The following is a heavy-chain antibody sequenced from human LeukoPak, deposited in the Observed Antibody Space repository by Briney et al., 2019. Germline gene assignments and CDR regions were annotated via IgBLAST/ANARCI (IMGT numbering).Heavy chain of an antibody. CDR2: IIPIFGTA. Sequence: SVKVSCKASGGTFSSYAISWVRQAPGQGLEWMGGIIPIFGTANYAQKFQGRVTITADESTSTAYMELSSLRSEDTAVYYCARVSYCSSTSCFPLGFDPWGRGTLVTVSS. CDR3: ARVSYCSSTSCFPLGFDP. V-gene: IGHV1-69*01. J-gene: IGHJ5*02. D-gene: IGHD2-2*01. CDR1: GGTFSSYA.